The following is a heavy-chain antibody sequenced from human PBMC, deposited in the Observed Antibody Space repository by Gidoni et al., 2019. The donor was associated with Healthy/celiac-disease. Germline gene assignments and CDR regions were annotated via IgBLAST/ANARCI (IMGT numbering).Heavy chain of an antibody. J-gene: IGHJ6*02. CDR3: AKWRGVRGYSGYDAHGYYYYGMDV. CDR1: GFTFSSYA. D-gene: IGHD5-12*01. Sequence: EVQLLESGGGLVQPGGSLRLSCAASGFTFSSYAISWVRKAPGKGLGWVSAISGSGGSTYYADSVKGRFTISRDNSKNTLYLQMNSLRAEDTAVYYCAKWRGVRGYSGYDAHGYYYYGMDVWGQGTTVTVSS. CDR2: ISGSGGST. V-gene: IGHV3-23*01.